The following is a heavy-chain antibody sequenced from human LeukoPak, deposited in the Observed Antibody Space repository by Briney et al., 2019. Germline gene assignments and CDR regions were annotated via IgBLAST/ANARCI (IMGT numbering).Heavy chain of an antibody. CDR2: IFWGT. CDR3: ARYVEVPTRRTRDAFDI. V-gene: IGHV4-39*01. Sequence: SETLSLTCTVSGASISNSRYYWGWIRQPPGKGLEWVASIFWGTDFNPSLKSRVTISVDTSKDQFFLNLNSVTAADTAVYYCARYVEVPTRRTRDAFDIWGQGTMVTVSS. CDR1: GASISNSRYY. J-gene: IGHJ3*02. D-gene: IGHD2-21*01.